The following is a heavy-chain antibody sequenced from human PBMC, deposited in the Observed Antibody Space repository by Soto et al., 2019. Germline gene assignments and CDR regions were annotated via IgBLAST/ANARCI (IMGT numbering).Heavy chain of an antibody. CDR1: GGSISSYY. J-gene: IGHJ6*03. D-gene: IGHD2-2*01. Sequence: SETLSLTCTVSGGSISSYYWSWIRQPPGKGLEWIGYIYYSGSTNYNPSLKSRVTISVDTSKNQFSLKLSSVAAADTAVYYCARLGVVVPAATTTTYYYMDVWGKGTTVTVSS. CDR3: ARLGVVVPAATTTTYYYMDV. V-gene: IGHV4-59*08. CDR2: IYYSGST.